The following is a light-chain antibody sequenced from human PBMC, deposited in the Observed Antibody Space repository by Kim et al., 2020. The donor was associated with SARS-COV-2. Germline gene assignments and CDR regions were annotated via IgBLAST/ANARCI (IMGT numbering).Light chain of an antibody. CDR2: GVS. CDR3: QHRLNWPIT. V-gene: IGKV3-11*01. J-gene: IGKJ5*01. Sequence: DIALTQSPATLSLSPGERATLSCRANQSVGLSLAWYQQKPGQPPRLLIYGVSDRATGIPARFSGSGSGTDFTLTISSLEPEDFAVYYCQHRLNWPITFGQGTRLEIK. CDR1: QSVGLS.